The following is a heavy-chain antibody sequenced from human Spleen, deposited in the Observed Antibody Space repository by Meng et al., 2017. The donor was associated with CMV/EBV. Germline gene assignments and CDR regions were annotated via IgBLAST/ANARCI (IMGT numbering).Heavy chain of an antibody. D-gene: IGHD2-2*01. CDR3: ARARSTKGYCSSTSCPQYYFDY. V-gene: IGHV1-2*02. CDR1: GYTFTGYY. Sequence: ASVKVSCKASGYTFTGYYIHWVRQAPGQGLEWMEWINPNSGGTNYAQKFQGRVTMTRDTSISTAYMELSRLRSDDTAVYYCARARSTKGYCSSTSCPQYYFDYWGQGTLVTVSS. J-gene: IGHJ4*02. CDR2: INPNSGGT.